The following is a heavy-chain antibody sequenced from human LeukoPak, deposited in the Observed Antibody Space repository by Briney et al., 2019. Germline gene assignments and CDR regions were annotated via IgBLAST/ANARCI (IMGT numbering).Heavy chain of an antibody. J-gene: IGHJ3*02. CDR2: INPNSGGT. V-gene: IGHV1-2*02. CDR3: ASRDAFDI. CDR1: XXXXXGYY. Sequence: ASVKXSXXXXXXXXXGYYMHWVRQAXGQGLEWMGWINPNSGGTNYAQKFQGRVTMTRDTSISTAYMELSRLRSDDTAVYYCASRDAFDIWGQGTMVTVSS.